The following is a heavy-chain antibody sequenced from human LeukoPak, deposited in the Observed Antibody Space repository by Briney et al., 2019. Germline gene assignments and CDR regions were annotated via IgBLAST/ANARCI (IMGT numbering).Heavy chain of an antibody. CDR2: IYYSGST. V-gene: IGHV4-59*12. D-gene: IGHD3-10*01. CDR1: GVSISSYY. CDR3: ARGSLYYYGGDV. Sequence: NPSGTLSLTCTVSGVSISSYYWSWIRQPPGKGLEWIGYIYYSGSTNYNPSLKSRVTISVDTSKNQFSLKLSSVTAADTAVYYCARGSLYYYGGDVWGQGTTVTVSS. J-gene: IGHJ6*02.